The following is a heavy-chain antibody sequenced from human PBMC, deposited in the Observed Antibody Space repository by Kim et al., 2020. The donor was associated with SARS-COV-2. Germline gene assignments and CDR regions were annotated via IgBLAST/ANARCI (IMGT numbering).Heavy chain of an antibody. V-gene: IGHV3-48*03. CDR3: ARAGSIRYSSSWYGSEPPVSFDY. CDR2: ISSSGSTI. Sequence: GGSLRLSCAASGFTFSSYEMNWVRQAPGKGLEWVSYISSSGSTIYYADSVKGRFTISRDNAKNSLYLQMNSLRAEDTAVYYCARAGSIRYSSSWYGSEPPVSFDYWGQGTLVTVSS. J-gene: IGHJ4*02. D-gene: IGHD6-13*01. CDR1: GFTFSSYE.